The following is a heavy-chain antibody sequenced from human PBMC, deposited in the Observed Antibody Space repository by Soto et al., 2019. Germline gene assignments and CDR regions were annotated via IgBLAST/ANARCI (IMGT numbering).Heavy chain of an antibody. CDR1: GFTFSSYG. CDR3: ARGAGLSQYNYYINV. D-gene: IGHD6-19*01. Sequence: QVQLVESGGGVAQPGRSLRLSCAASGFTFSSYGMHWVRQAPGKGLEWVAIISFDGSDRYYADSVKGRFTISRDSSKNTLYLQVNSLRAEDTAGYYCARGAGLSQYNYYINVWGKGTTVTVSS. V-gene: IGHV3-33*08. J-gene: IGHJ6*03. CDR2: ISFDGSDR.